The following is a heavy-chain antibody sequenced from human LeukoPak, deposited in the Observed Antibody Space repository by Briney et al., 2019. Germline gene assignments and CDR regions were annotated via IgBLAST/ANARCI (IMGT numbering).Heavy chain of an antibody. D-gene: IGHD2-21*01. CDR2: ISNDGSNK. J-gene: IGHJ4*02. CDR3: AKVHLYSFTPPFDY. CDR1: GSTFSSYA. Sequence: GRSLRLSCAASGSTFSSYAMHWVRQAPGKGLEWVAVISNDGSNKYYADSVKGRFTISRDNSKNTLYLQMNSLRPEDTAVYYCAKVHLYSFTPPFDYWGQGTLVTVSS. V-gene: IGHV3-30*04.